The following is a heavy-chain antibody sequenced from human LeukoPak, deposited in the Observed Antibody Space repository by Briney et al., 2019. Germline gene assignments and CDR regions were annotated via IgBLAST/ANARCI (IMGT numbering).Heavy chain of an antibody. V-gene: IGHV4-59*01. CDR2: IYYSGST. CDR1: GGSISSYY. D-gene: IGHD3-22*01. Sequence: SETLSLTCTVSGGSISSYYWSWIRQPPGKGLEWIGYIYYSGSTNYNPSLKSRVTISVDTSKNQFSLKLSSVTAADTAVYYCVRAGWRYYDSSGVRGHYYMDVWGKGTTVTVSS. CDR3: VRAGWRYYDSSGVRGHYYMDV. J-gene: IGHJ6*03.